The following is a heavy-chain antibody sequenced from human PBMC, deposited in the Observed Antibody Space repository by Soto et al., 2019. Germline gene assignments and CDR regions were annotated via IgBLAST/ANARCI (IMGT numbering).Heavy chain of an antibody. Sequence: QVKLVQSGTEVKKPGASVKVSCKASGYSFGTSGISWVRQAPGQWLEWMGWISAYNGNTNYDQKLQDRATMTTDTSTNTAYLELRSLRSDDTAVYYCARAGQYYDSSGYANWGQGTLVTVSS. V-gene: IGHV1-18*01. J-gene: IGHJ4*02. CDR2: ISAYNGNT. CDR3: ARAGQYYDSSGYAN. D-gene: IGHD3-22*01. CDR1: GYSFGTSG.